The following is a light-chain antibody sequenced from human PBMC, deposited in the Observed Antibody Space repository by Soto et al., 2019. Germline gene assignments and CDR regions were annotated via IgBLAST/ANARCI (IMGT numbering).Light chain of an antibody. Sequence: EIVLTQSPATLSLSPGERATLSCRASQTVSNYLAWYQQKPGQAPRLLIYGASNRATGVPARFSGSWSGTDFTLSITSLEPEDFAVYYCQQRSNWPPIFTFGPGTKVDVK. V-gene: IGKV3-11*01. CDR1: QTVSNY. CDR3: QQRSNWPPIFT. J-gene: IGKJ3*01. CDR2: GAS.